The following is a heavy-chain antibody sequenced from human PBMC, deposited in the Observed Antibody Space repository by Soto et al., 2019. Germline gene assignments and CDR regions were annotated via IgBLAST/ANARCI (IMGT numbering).Heavy chain of an antibody. CDR1: GFTFSSYG. V-gene: IGHV3-30*18. CDR2: ISYDGSNK. J-gene: IGHJ4*02. D-gene: IGHD2-15*01. CDR3: AKPYELLGRFDY. Sequence: GGSLRLSCAASGFTFSSYGMHWVRQAPGKGLEWVAVISYDGSNKYYADSVKGRFTISRDNSKNTLYLQMNSLRAEDTAVYYCAKPYELLGRFDYWGQGTLVTVSS.